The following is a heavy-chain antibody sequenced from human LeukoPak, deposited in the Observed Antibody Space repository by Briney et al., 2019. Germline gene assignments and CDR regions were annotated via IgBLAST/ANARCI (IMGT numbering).Heavy chain of an antibody. J-gene: IGHJ4*02. CDR1: GFTVSSNS. V-gene: IGHV3-53*01. D-gene: IGHD4/OR15-4a*01. CDR3: ARRAGAYSHPYDY. Sequence: PGGSLTLSCSVSGFTVSSNSMICLRPAPGMGLEWFSFIYSDNTHYSDSVKGRFTISRDNSKNTLYLQMNSLRAEDTAVYYCARRAGAYSHPYDYWGQGTLVTVSS. CDR2: IYSDNT.